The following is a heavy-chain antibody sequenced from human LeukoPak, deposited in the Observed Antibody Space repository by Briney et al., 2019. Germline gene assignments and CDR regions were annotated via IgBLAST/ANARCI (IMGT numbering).Heavy chain of an antibody. D-gene: IGHD3-10*01. Sequence: PGGSLRLSCAASGFTFSNYEMNWVRQAPGKGLECVSYISSSGSTIYYADSVKGRFTISRDNAKNSLYLQMNSLGAEDTAVYYCVGTMVRGVGSDMDVWGQGTTVTVSS. V-gene: IGHV3-48*03. CDR1: GFTFSNYE. J-gene: IGHJ6*02. CDR3: VGTMVRGVGSDMDV. CDR2: ISSSGSTI.